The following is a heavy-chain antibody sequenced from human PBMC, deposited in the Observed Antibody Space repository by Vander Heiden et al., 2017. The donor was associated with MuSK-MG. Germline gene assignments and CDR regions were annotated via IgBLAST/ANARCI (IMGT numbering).Heavy chain of an antibody. CDR2: INPNSGGT. V-gene: IGHV1-2*02. CDR3: ARGSGIVGATGAFDI. CDR1: GYTFSDYY. Sequence: QVQLVQSGAEIKNPGASVKVSCKAAGYTFSDYYMHWVRQAPGQGLEWMAWINPNSGGTDYAQNFQGRVTMTGDTSISTAYMELTRLRSDDTAVYFCARGSGIVGATGAFDIWGQGTMVTVSS. J-gene: IGHJ3*02. D-gene: IGHD1-26*01.